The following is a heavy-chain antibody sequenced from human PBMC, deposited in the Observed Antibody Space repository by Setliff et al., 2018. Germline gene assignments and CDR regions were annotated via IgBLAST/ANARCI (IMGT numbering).Heavy chain of an antibody. CDR3: AKRGPYCSGGTCHYYFDY. D-gene: IGHD2-15*01. CDR2: IRYDGSNK. CDR1: GSPLSRYW. V-gene: IGHV3-30*02. Sequence: GGSLRLSCAASGSPLSRYWMTWVRQAPGKGLEWVAFIRYDGSNKYYADSVKGRFTISRDNSKNTLYLQMNSLRAEDTAVYYCAKRGPYCSGGTCHYYFDYWGQGTLVTVSS. J-gene: IGHJ4*02.